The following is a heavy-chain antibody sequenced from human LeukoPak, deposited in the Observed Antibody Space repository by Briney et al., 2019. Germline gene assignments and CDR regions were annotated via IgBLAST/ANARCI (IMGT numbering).Heavy chain of an antibody. CDR3: AKDPNYVYYYGMDV. Sequence: PGASLRLSCAASGFTFSSYAMSWVRQAPGKGLEWVLAISGSGGSTYYADSVKGRFTISRDNSKNTLYLQMNSLRAEDTAVYYCAKDPNYVYYYGMDVWGQGTMVTVSS. CDR1: GFTFSSYA. D-gene: IGHD1-7*01. J-gene: IGHJ6*02. V-gene: IGHV3-23*01. CDR2: ISGSGGST.